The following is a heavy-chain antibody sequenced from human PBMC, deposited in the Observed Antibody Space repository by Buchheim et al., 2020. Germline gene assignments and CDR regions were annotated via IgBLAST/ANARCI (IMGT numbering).Heavy chain of an antibody. CDR3: ARDSKDIVVVVAATSNYYYGMDV. J-gene: IGHJ6*02. Sequence: QAQLVESGGGAVQPGRSLRLSCAASGFTFSSYAMHWVRQAPGKGLEWVAGISYDGSNKYYADSVKGRFTISRENSKHTQYLQMNSLRAEDTAVYYCARDSKDIVVVVAATSNYYYGMDVWAKGP. CDR2: ISYDGSNK. D-gene: IGHD2-15*01. CDR1: GFTFSSYA. V-gene: IGHV3-30*04.